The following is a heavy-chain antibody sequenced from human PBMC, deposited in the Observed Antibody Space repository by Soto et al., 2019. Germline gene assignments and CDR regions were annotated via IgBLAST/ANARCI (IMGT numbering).Heavy chain of an antibody. Sequence: QVQLVQSGSEVRKPGASVKVSCKASGYTFSTYDINWVRQAPGQGPEWMGRVSPNSGNTGYAKKFQGRLTMTRNTSITTAYMELSSLTSEDTAVYYCASWAGYSKWGQGTLVTVSS. V-gene: IGHV1-8*01. CDR2: VSPNSGNT. D-gene: IGHD3-9*01. CDR1: GYTFSTYD. J-gene: IGHJ4*02. CDR3: ASWAGYSK.